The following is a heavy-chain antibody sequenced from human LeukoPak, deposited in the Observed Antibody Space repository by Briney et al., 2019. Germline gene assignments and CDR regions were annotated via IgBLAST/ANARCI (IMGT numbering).Heavy chain of an antibody. D-gene: IGHD3-16*01. V-gene: IGHV4-34*01. CDR1: GGSFSGYY. Sequence: PSETLSLTCAVYGGSFSGYYWSWIRQPPGKGLEWIGEINHSGSTNYNPSLKSQVTISVDTSKNQFSLNLSPVTAADTAVYYCARGVGGDYWGHGTLVTVSS. CDR2: INHSGST. CDR3: ARGVGGDY. J-gene: IGHJ4*01.